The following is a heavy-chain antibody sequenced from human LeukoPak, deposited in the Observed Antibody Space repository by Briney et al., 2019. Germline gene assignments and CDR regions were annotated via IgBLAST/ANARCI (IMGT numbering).Heavy chain of an antibody. Sequence: SETLSLTCTVSGGSISSYYWSWIRQPPGKGLEWIGYIYYSGSTNYNPSLKSRVTISVDTSKNQFSLKLSSVTAADTAVYYCARANNGWDYFDYWGQGTLVTVSP. V-gene: IGHV4-59*01. CDR2: IYYSGST. CDR3: ARANNGWDYFDY. J-gene: IGHJ4*02. CDR1: GGSISSYY. D-gene: IGHD1/OR15-1a*01.